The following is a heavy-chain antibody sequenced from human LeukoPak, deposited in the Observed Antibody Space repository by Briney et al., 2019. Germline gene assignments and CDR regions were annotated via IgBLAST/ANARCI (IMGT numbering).Heavy chain of an antibody. CDR2: ILPDDSDT. Sequence: GESLKISCKGSGFRFTNSWIAWVRQMPGKGLEWLGVILPDDSDTRYSPSFQGQVTISADKFINTAYLQWNSLKASDTAMYYCARSSGVSTMMLDLDYWGQGTLVTVSS. CDR3: ARSSGVSTMMLDLDY. D-gene: IGHD5/OR15-5a*01. J-gene: IGHJ4*02. CDR1: GFRFTNSW. V-gene: IGHV5-51*01.